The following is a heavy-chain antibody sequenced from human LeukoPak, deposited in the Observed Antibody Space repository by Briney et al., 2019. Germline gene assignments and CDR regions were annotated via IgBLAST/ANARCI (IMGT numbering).Heavy chain of an antibody. CDR3: ASKPYCSSTSCWHGMDV. D-gene: IGHD2-2*01. J-gene: IGHJ6*02. CDR2: IIPIFGIA. CDR1: GGTFSSYA. Sequence: SVKVSCKASGGTFSSYAISWVRQAPGQGLEWMGRIIPIFGIANYAQKFQGRVTITADKSTSTAYMELSSLRSEDTAVNYCASKPYCSSTSCWHGMDVWGQGTTVTVSS. V-gene: IGHV1-69*04.